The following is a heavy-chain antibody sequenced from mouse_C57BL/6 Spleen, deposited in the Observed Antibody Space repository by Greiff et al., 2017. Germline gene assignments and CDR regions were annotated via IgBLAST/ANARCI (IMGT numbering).Heavy chain of an antibody. D-gene: IGHD2-3*01. Sequence: EVKLQESGGGLVKPGGSLKLSCAASGFTFSSYTMPWVRQTPEKRLEWVATISGGGGNTYYPDSVKGRFTISRDNAKNTLYLQMSSLRSEDTALYYCARQRTMGYFDVWGTGTTVTVSS. CDR3: ARQRTMGYFDV. V-gene: IGHV5-9*01. J-gene: IGHJ1*03. CDR1: GFTFSSYT. CDR2: ISGGGGNT.